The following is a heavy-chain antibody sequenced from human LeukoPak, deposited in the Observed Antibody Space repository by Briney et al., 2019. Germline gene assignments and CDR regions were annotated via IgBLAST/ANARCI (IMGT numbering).Heavy chain of an antibody. Sequence: SQTLSLTCAVSGGSISSSTYYWGWIRQPPGKGLEWIGSIYYSGSTYYSPSLKSRVTISVDTSKNQFSLRLSSVTAADTAVYYCARRDMTAVTAYAFDIWGQGTMVTVSS. J-gene: IGHJ3*02. D-gene: IGHD4-11*01. V-gene: IGHV4-39*01. CDR2: IYYSGST. CDR1: GGSISSSTYY. CDR3: ARRDMTAVTAYAFDI.